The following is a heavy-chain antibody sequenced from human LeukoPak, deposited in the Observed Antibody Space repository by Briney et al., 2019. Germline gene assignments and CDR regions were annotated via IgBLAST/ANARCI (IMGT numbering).Heavy chain of an antibody. CDR1: GFTFNDFSDYY. J-gene: IGHJ4*02. V-gene: IGHV3-11*01. CDR2: ISISVSTI. D-gene: IGHD3-10*01. CDR3: AAGYGSGSYSV. Sequence: GGSLRLSCAAPGFTFNDFSDYYLSWIRQAPGKGLEWVSYISISVSTISHADSVKGRFAISRDNAKKSLSLQMDSLRAEDTAVYYCAAGYGSGSYSVWGQGTLVTVSS.